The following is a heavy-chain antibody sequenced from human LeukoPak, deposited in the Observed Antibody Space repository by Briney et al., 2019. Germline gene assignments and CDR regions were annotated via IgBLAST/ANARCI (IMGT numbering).Heavy chain of an antibody. Sequence: GGSLRLSCAASRLSFSSYAMSWVRQAPGKGLEWVSTISNTGGTTFYADSVKDRFTISRDNSKNTLYLQMNSLRADDTAVYYCARDLGGYYGSGSYDSWGQGTLVTVSS. CDR1: RLSFSSYA. CDR3: ARDLGGYYGSGSYDS. D-gene: IGHD3-10*01. V-gene: IGHV3-23*01. CDR2: ISNTGGTT. J-gene: IGHJ4*02.